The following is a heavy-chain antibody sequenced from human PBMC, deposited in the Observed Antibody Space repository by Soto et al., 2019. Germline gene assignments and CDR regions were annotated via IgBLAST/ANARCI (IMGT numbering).Heavy chain of an antibody. D-gene: IGHD3-10*01. CDR1: GFTFSSYA. V-gene: IGHV3-23*01. CDR3: AKASDTSLLGFISDY. CDR2: ISGSGGST. J-gene: IGHJ4*02. Sequence: GGSLRLSCAASGFTFSSYAMSWVRQAPGKGLEWVSAISGSGGSTYYADSVKGRFTISRDNSKNTLYLQMNSLRAEETAVYYCAKASDTSLLGFISDYWGQGTLVTVSS.